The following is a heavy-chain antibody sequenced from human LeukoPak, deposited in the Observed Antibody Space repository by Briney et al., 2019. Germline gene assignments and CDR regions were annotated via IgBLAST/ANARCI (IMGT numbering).Heavy chain of an antibody. D-gene: IGHD3-22*01. J-gene: IGHJ3*02. CDR3: ASNSITMIVVGSYAFDI. V-gene: IGHV1-2*02. CDR1: GYTFTSYD. Sequence: ASVKVSCKASGYTFTSYDINWVRQATGQGLEWMGWINPNSGGTNYAQKFQGRVTMTRDTSISTAYMELSRLRSDDTAVYYCASNSITMIVVGSYAFDIWGQGTMVTVSS. CDR2: INPNSGGT.